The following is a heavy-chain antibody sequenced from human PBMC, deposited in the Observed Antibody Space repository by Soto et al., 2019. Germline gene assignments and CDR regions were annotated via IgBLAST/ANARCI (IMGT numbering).Heavy chain of an antibody. CDR2: ISSGSDTI. D-gene: IGHD1-26*01. Sequence: EVQLVESGGGLVQPGGSLRLSCAASGFTFSDYGVNWVRQAPGKGLEWISYISSGSDTIYYADSVKGRFTISRDNAKKSLLLQMTSLRDEDTAVYYCARVSTTWEDDYWGQGTLVTVSS. CDR1: GFTFSDYG. V-gene: IGHV3-48*02. J-gene: IGHJ4*02. CDR3: ARVSTTWEDDY.